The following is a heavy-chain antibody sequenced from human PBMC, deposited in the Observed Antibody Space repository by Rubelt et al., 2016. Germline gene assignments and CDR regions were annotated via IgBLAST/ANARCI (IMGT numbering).Heavy chain of an antibody. V-gene: IGHV4-34*01. CDR2: INHSGST. CDR3: ARDLDYHWSGASGYGGMDV. CDR1: GGSFSGYY. Sequence: QVQLQQWGAGLLKPSETLSLTCAVYGGSFSGYYWSWIRQPPGKGLEWIGEINHSGSTNYNPSLKSRVTISVDTSKNQFSLKLISWNAGERAGYYCARDLDYHWSGASGYGGMDVWGQGTTVTVSS. J-gene: IGHJ6*02. D-gene: IGHD3-3*01.